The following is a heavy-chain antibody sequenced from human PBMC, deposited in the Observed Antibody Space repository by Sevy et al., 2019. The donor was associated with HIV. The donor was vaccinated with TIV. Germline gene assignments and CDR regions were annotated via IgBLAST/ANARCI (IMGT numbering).Heavy chain of an antibody. CDR3: ARGAATDYYDTSGFSPSLDQ. Sequence: SETLSLTCTVSGGSISGHFWSWIRQPPGKGLEWIAYIYDSGSTNYNASLRGHVPISVDTSKNQFSLGLSSVTAADTAVYYCARGAATDYYDTSGFSPSLDQWGQGILVSVSS. D-gene: IGHD3-22*01. CDR2: IYDSGST. J-gene: IGHJ4*02. CDR1: GGSISGHF. V-gene: IGHV4-59*11.